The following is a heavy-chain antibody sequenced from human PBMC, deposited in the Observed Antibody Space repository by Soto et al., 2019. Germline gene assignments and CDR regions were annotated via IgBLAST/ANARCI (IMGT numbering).Heavy chain of an antibody. Sequence: PGGSLRLSCAASGFTFTNYWMHWVRQVPGKGLVWVSRIDGVGTGTSYSDSVRGRFTISRDNAENTLYLQMNSLRAEDTAVYYCATVFEYWCQGTLVAVSS. V-gene: IGHV3-74*01. CDR2: IDGVGTGT. CDR1: GFTFTNYW. CDR3: ATVFEY. J-gene: IGHJ4*02.